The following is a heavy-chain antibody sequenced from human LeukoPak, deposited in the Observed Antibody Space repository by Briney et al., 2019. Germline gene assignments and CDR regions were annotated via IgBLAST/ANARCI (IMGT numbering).Heavy chain of an antibody. CDR1: GFTFSSYW. CDR3: ARGSGGPLDY. V-gene: IGHV3-21*01. J-gene: IGHJ4*02. CDR2: ISSSSSYI. D-gene: IGHD4-23*01. Sequence: GGSLRLSCAASGFTFSSYWMSWVRQAQWKGLEWVSSISSSSSYIYYADSVKGRFTISRDNAKNSLYLQMNSLRAEDTAVYYCARGSGGPLDYWGQGTLVTVSS.